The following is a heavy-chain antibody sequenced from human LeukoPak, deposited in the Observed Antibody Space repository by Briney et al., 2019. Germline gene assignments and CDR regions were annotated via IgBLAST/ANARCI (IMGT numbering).Heavy chain of an antibody. D-gene: IGHD3-22*01. CDR1: GGSISSCDCY. CDR3: ARLLYYYASSCYYYLDY. J-gene: IGHJ4*02. Sequence: KPSETLSLTCTASGGSISSCDCYWIWIRQPPGKGLEWIGYIYYSGSTNSNPSLKSRVTISLDTSKNQFSLKLSSVTAADTAVYYCARLLYYYASSCYYYLDYWGQGTLVTVSS. V-gene: IGHV4-30-4*01. CDR2: IYYSGST.